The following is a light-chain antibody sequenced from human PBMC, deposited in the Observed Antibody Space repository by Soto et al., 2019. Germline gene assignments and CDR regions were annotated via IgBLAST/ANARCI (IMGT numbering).Light chain of an antibody. J-gene: IGKJ4*01. CDR1: QSISSW. CDR2: DAS. CDR3: QQLNSYPLT. Sequence: DIQMTQSPSTLSASVGDRVTITCRASQSISSWLAWYQQKPGKAPKLLISDASSLKSGVPSRFSGSGSGTEFTLTISSLQPEDFATYSCQQLNSYPLTFGGGTKVDIK. V-gene: IGKV1-5*01.